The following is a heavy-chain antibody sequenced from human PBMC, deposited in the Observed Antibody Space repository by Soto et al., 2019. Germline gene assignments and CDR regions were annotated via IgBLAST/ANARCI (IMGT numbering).Heavy chain of an antibody. D-gene: IGHD3-10*01. CDR1: GFTFSTYA. CDR3: AHPRGFGVFDAYDI. V-gene: IGHV3-23*01. CDR2: ISNSGGTI. J-gene: IGHJ3*02. Sequence: PRLSCAASGFTFSTYAMCWVRQAPGKGLEWVSAISNSGGTIYYADSVQGRFTISRDNSLNTLFLQMHSLRIEDTAVYYCAHPRGFGVFDAYDIWGQGTMVTVSS.